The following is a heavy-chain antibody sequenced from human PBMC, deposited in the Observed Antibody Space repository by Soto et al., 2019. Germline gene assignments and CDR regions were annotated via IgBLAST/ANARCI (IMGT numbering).Heavy chain of an antibody. J-gene: IGHJ4*02. D-gene: IGHD2-15*01. CDR1: GFTVSSNY. Sequence: EVQLVESGGGLVQPGGSLRLSCAASGFTVSSNYMSWVRQAPGKGLGWVGVIYSGGSTYYADSVKGRFTISRDNSKNTLYLQMNSLRAEDTAVYYCARDTLFAFDYWGQGTLVTVSS. V-gene: IGHV3-66*01. CDR2: IYSGGST. CDR3: ARDTLFAFDY.